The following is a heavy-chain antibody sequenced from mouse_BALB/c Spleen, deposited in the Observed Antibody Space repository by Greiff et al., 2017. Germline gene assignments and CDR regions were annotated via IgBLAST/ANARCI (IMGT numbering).Heavy chain of an antibody. CDR3: ARREYGNYYAMDY. D-gene: IGHD2-10*02. J-gene: IGHJ4*01. CDR2: IDTSDSYT. CDR1: GYTFTDYW. V-gene: IGHV1-69*01. Sequence: VQLQQSGAELVMPGASVKMSCKASGYTFTDYWMHWVKQRPGQGLEWIGAIDTSDSYTSYNQKLKGKATLTVDESSSTAYMQLSSLTSEDSAVYYCARREYGNYYAMDYWGQGTSVTVSS.